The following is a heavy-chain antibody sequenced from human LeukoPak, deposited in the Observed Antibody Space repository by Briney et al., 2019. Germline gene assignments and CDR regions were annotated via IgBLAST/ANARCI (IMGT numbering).Heavy chain of an antibody. CDR3: ARERRYYYDSSSNWFDP. CDR2: IYTSGST. V-gene: IGHV4-4*07. D-gene: IGHD3-22*01. Sequence: SETLSLTCTVSGGSISSYYWSWIRQPAGKGLESIGRIYTSGSTNYNPSLKSRVTMSVDTSKNQFSLKLSSVTAADTAVYYCARERRYYYDSSSNWFDPWGQGTLVTVSS. J-gene: IGHJ5*02. CDR1: GGSISSYY.